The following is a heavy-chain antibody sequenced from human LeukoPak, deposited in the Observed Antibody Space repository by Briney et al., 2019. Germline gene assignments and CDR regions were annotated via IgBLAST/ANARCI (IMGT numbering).Heavy chain of an antibody. J-gene: IGHJ4*02. CDR2: INHSGST. D-gene: IGHD4-11*01. CDR1: GGSISSSSYY. CDR3: ASQYYFDY. Sequence: KPSETLSLTCTVSGGSISSSSYYWSWIRQPPGKGLEWIGEINHSGSTNYNPSLKSRVTISVDTSKNQFSLKLSSVAAADTAVYYCASQYYFDYWGQGTLVTVSS. V-gene: IGHV4-39*07.